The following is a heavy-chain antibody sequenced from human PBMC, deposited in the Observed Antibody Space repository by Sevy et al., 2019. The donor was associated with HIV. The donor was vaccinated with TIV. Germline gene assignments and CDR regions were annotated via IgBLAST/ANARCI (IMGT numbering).Heavy chain of an antibody. CDR1: GFTFSTNS. CDR2: INSRSSTI. V-gene: IGHV3-48*01. J-gene: IGHJ4*02. D-gene: IGHD2-8*02. CDR3: ARGPSFLVVSDAPVDY. Sequence: GGSLILSCVASGFTFSTNSVNWVRQAPGKGLEWVSYINSRSSTIHYADSVKGRFTIFRDNAQNSLYLQMNSLRGEDTAVYYCARGPSFLVVSDAPVDYWGQGTLVTVSS.